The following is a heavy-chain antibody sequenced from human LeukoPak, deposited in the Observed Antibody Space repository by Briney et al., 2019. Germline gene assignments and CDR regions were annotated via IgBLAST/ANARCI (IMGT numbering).Heavy chain of an antibody. CDR2: IYSGGNT. V-gene: IGHV3-66*01. J-gene: IGHJ4*02. Sequence: GGSLRLSCAASGFTVRDNYMSWVRQAPGKGLEWVSLIYSGGNTFYPDSVRGRFTISRDNSRNTLYLQMNSLRAEDTAVYYCARGGGLGSSGRLAYFDYWGQGTPVTVSS. CDR3: ARGGGLGSSGRLAYFDY. D-gene: IGHD6-19*01. CDR1: GFTVRDNY.